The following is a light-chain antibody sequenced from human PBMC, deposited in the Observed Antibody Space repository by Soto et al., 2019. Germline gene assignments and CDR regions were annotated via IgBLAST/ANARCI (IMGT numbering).Light chain of an antibody. V-gene: IGKV3-20*01. CDR3: QQYDSSPLFT. Sequence: EIVLTQSPGTLSLSPGERATLSCRASQSVSSSYLAWYQQKPGQAPRLLIYGASSRATGIPDRFSGSGSGTDFTLTISSPEPEDFAVYYCQQYDSSPLFTFGPGTKVDIK. J-gene: IGKJ3*01. CDR2: GAS. CDR1: QSVSSSY.